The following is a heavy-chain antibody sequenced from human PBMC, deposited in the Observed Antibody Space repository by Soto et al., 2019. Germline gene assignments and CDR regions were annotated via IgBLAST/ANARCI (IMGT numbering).Heavy chain of an antibody. Sequence: GESLKISCQGSGYSFTSYWISWVRQMPGKGLEWMGRIDPSDFDSDYSPSFQGRVTISIDRPISTAYLQWSSLKASDTAMYYCARSFGASDYFDSWGQGTLVTVSS. CDR2: IDPSDFDS. CDR3: ARSFGASDYFDS. J-gene: IGHJ4*02. D-gene: IGHD3-10*01. CDR1: GYSFTSYW. V-gene: IGHV5-10-1*01.